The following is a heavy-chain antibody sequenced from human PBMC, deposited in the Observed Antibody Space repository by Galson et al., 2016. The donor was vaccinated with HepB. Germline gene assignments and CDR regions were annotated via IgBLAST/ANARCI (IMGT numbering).Heavy chain of an antibody. CDR2: IHPSGGYT. V-gene: IGHV1-46*01. CDR1: GYTFTSCS. J-gene: IGHJ5*02. D-gene: IGHD2-15*01. CDR3: ARDNTRWSFDP. Sequence: SVKVSCKASGYTFTSCSMHWVRQAPGQGPEWMGIIHPSGGYTRYAQNFQGRVTMTRDTSTSTVYMELSRLKSKDTAMYYCARDNTRWSFDPWGQGTLVTISS.